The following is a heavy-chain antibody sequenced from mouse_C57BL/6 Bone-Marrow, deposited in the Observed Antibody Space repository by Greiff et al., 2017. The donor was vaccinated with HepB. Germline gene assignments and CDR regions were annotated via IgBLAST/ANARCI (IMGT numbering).Heavy chain of an antibody. Sequence: QVQLQQSGPELVKPGASVKISCKASGYAFSSSWMNWVKQRPGKGLEWIGRIYPGDGDTNYNGKFKGKATLTADKAASTAYMQLSSLPSEDSAVYFCEIYSPYFDYWGQGTTLTVSS. CDR1: GYAFSSSW. CDR2: IYPGDGDT. J-gene: IGHJ2*01. D-gene: IGHD2-1*01. V-gene: IGHV1-82*01. CDR3: EIYSPYFDY.